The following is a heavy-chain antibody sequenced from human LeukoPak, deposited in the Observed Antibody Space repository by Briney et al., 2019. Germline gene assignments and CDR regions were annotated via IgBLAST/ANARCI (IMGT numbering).Heavy chain of an antibody. V-gene: IGHV1-18*01. J-gene: IGHJ3*02. CDR1: GYTFTTYG. CDR2: ISAYNGNT. CDR3: ARDPGDGYIPDAFDI. Sequence: ASVKVSCKASGYTFTTYGLSWVRQAPGQGLEWMGWISAYNGNTNYAQKLQGRATMTTDTSTSTAYMELRSLRSDDTAVYYCARDPGDGYIPDAFDIWGQGTMVTVSS. D-gene: IGHD5-24*01.